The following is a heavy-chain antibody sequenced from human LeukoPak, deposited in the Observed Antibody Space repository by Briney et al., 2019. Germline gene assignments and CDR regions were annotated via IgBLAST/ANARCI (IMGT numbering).Heavy chain of an antibody. CDR3: ARVGYYASGPLSYLDY. CDR1: GFTFSSYE. CDR2: ISSSGFII. D-gene: IGHD3-10*01. V-gene: IGHV3-48*03. Sequence: GGSLRLSCAASGFTFSSYEMYWVRQAPGQGLEWVSYISSSGFIIYYADSVKGRFTISRDNSENTLYLQMNSLRAEDTALYYCARVGYYASGPLSYLDYWGQGTLVTVSS. J-gene: IGHJ4*02.